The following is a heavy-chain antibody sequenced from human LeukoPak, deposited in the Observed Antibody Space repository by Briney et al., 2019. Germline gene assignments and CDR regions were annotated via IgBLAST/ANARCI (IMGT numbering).Heavy chain of an antibody. Sequence: GRSLRLSCAASGFTFSNYGMNWGRQAPGKGLEWVAVIWCDGSNKYYADSVKGRFTISRDNSKNTLYLQMNSLRAEDTAVYYCARGGGVGGGYDAFDMWGQGTMVTVSS. V-gene: IGHV3-33*01. D-gene: IGHD3-16*01. CDR2: IWCDGSNK. J-gene: IGHJ3*02. CDR1: GFTFSNYG. CDR3: ARGGGVGGGYDAFDM.